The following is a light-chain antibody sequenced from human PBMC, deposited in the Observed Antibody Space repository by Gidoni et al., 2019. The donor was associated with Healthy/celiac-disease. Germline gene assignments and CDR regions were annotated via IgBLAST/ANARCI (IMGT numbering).Light chain of an antibody. V-gene: IGKV1D-13*01. CDR2: DAS. CDR3: QQFNNYPT. Sequence: AIQLPQSPSSLSASVGDRVTITCRASQGISSALAWYQQKPGQAPKLLIYDASSLESGVPSRFSGSGSGTDFTLTIRSLQPEDFATYYWQQFNNYPTFGQGTRLEIK. CDR1: QGISSA. J-gene: IGKJ5*01.